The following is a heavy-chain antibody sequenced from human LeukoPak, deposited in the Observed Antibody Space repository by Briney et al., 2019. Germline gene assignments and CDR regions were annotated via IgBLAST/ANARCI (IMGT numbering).Heavy chain of an antibody. J-gene: IGHJ4*02. V-gene: IGHV1-2*02. CDR3: AREGATTVTTGDY. CDR1: GYTFTGYY. D-gene: IGHD4-17*01. Sequence: GASVKVSCKASGYTFTGYYMHWVRQAPGQGLEWMGWINPNSGGTNYAQKFQGRVTMTRDTSISTAYMELSRLRSDDTAVYCCAREGATTVTTGDYWGQGTLVTVSS. CDR2: INPNSGGT.